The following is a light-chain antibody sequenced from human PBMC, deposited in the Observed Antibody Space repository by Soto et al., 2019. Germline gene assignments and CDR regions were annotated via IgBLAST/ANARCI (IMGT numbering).Light chain of an antibody. Sequence: QSALTQPASVSGSPGQSITISCTGTSSDVGGYNYVSWYQQHPGKAPKLMIYDVSKRPSGVSNRFSGSKSGNTASLTISGLQAEDEADYYCSSYTTRRTVVFGGGTKVTVL. CDR3: SSYTTRRTVV. J-gene: IGLJ2*01. V-gene: IGLV2-14*01. CDR2: DVS. CDR1: SSDVGGYNY.